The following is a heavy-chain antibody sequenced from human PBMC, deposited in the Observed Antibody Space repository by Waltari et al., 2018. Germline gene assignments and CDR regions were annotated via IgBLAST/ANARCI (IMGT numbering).Heavy chain of an antibody. Sequence: QVQLQESGPGLVKPSETLSLTCTVSGGSISSYYWSWIRQPAGKGLEWIGRMYTSGRTNYNPSLKSRVTMSVDTSKNQFSLKLSSVTAADTAVHYCARDAAGYTDPYYFDYWGQGTLVTVSS. CDR3: ARDAAGYTDPYYFDY. V-gene: IGHV4-4*07. D-gene: IGHD6-13*01. J-gene: IGHJ4*02. CDR2: MYTSGRT. CDR1: GGSISSYY.